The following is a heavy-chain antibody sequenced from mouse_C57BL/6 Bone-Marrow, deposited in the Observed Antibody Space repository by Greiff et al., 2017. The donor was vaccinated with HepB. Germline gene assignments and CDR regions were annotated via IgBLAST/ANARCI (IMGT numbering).Heavy chain of an antibody. D-gene: IGHD3-2*02. Sequence: QVQLQQPGAELVKPGASVKLSCKASGYTFTSYWMHWVKQRPGRGLGWIGRIDPNSGGTKYNEKFKSKATLTVDKPSSTAYMQLSSLTSEDSAVYYCAREGAQATLLGYWGQGTTLTVSS. CDR1: GYTFTSYW. CDR2: IDPNSGGT. CDR3: AREGAQATLLGY. V-gene: IGHV1-72*01. J-gene: IGHJ2*01.